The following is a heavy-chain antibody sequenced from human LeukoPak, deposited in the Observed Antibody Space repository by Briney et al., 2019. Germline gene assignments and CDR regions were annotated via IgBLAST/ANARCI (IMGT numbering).Heavy chain of an antibody. CDR1: GFTVSSNY. CDR3: AIEAQDVDY. Sequence: GGSLRLSCAASGFTVSSNYMRWLRQAPGRGLDWVSVIYSGGSTYYADSVKGRFTNSRDNSKNTQYLQINNLRAYDTAKYYCAIEAQDVDYWGQGTLVIVSS. J-gene: IGHJ4*02. V-gene: IGHV3-53*01. CDR2: IYSGGST.